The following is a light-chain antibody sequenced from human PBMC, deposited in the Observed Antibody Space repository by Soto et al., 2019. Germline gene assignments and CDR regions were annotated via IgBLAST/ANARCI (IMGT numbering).Light chain of an antibody. CDR1: SSDVGGYNY. Sequence: QSVLPQAASGSGSPGQSITISCTGTSSDVGGYNYVSWFQHHPGKAPKLMIYGVSNRPSGVSNRFSGSKSGNTASLTISGLQAEDEADYFCGSYTSSSTPYVFGTGTKVTVL. V-gene: IGLV2-14*03. J-gene: IGLJ1*01. CDR2: GVS. CDR3: GSYTSSSTPYV.